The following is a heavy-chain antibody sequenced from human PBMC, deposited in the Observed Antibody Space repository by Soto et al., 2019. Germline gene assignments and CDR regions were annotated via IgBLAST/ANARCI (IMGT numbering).Heavy chain of an antibody. CDR1: GGSISSFY. D-gene: IGHD3-9*01. CDR2: VYTSGSS. Sequence: SETLSLTCTVSGGSISSFYCSWIRQPAGKGLEWIGRVYTSGSSNYNPSLKSRVSMSLDTSKNQFSLKLSSVTAADTAVYYCEREKHDKGLYYYAMDVWGQGTTVTVSS. J-gene: IGHJ6*02. CDR3: EREKHDKGLYYYAMDV. V-gene: IGHV4-4*07.